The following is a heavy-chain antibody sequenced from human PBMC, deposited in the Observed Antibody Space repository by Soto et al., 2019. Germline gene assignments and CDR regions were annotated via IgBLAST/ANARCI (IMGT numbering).Heavy chain of an antibody. Sequence: GGSLRLSCAASGFTFSSYGMHWVRQAPGKGLEWVAVISYDGSNKYYADSVKGRFTISRDNSKNTLYLQMNSLRAEDTAVYYCASSREVATKWFDPWGQGTLVTVSS. CDR1: GFTFSSYG. V-gene: IGHV3-30*03. CDR2: ISYDGSNK. CDR3: ASSREVATKWFDP. D-gene: IGHD2-15*01. J-gene: IGHJ5*02.